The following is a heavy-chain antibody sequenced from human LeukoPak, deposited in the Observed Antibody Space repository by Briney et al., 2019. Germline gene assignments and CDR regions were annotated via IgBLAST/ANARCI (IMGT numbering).Heavy chain of an antibody. CDR3: AREGGGSHRLWYYYYMDV. CDR2: IIPIFGTA. D-gene: IGHD4-23*01. Sequence: RVASVKVSCKASGGTFSSYAISWVRQAPGQGLEWMGGIIPIFGTANYAQKFQGRVTITADESTSTAYMELSSLRSDDTAVYYCAREGGGSHRLWYYYYMDVWGKGTTVTVSS. V-gene: IGHV1-69*01. J-gene: IGHJ6*03. CDR1: GGTFSSYA.